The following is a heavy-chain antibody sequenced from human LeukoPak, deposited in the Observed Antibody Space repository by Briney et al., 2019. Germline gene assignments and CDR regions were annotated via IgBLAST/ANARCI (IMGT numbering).Heavy chain of an antibody. CDR2: ISHEGRNK. CDR3: AMSLPSSFYYYGMDV. D-gene: IGHD6-6*01. CDR1: GFTFSTYA. V-gene: IGHV3-30*04. Sequence: GGSLRLSCAASGFTFSTYAMHWVRQAPGKGREWVAVISHEGRNKYYADSVRGRFTISRDNSKNPLYLQMQSLRAEATAVYYCAMSLPSSFYYYGMDVWGQAATVTVSS. J-gene: IGHJ6*02.